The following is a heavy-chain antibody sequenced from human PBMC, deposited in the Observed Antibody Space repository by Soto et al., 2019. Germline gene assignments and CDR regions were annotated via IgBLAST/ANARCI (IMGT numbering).Heavy chain of an antibody. Sequence: QPGGSLRLSCAASGFTFSSYAMSWVRQAPGKGLEWVSGISGSGGSTYYADSVKGRFTISRDNSKNTLYLQMNSLRAEDTAVYYCSKGTARAVALDYGMDVWGQGTTVTVSS. CDR2: ISGSGGST. D-gene: IGHD6-19*01. J-gene: IGHJ6*02. V-gene: IGHV3-23*01. CDR1: GFTFSSYA. CDR3: SKGTARAVALDYGMDV.